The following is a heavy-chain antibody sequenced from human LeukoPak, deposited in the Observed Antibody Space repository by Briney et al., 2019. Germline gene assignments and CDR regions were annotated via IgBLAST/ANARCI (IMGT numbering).Heavy chain of an antibody. CDR1: GFTFSSYS. Sequence: GGSLRLSCAASGFTFSSYSMNWVRQAPGKGLEWVSSISSSSSYIYYADSVKGRFTISRDNAKNSLYLQMNSLRAEDTAVYYCARRLRFLEWLFLDYWGQGALVTVSS. CDR2: ISSSSSYI. CDR3: ARRLRFLEWLFLDY. D-gene: IGHD3-3*01. V-gene: IGHV3-21*01. J-gene: IGHJ4*02.